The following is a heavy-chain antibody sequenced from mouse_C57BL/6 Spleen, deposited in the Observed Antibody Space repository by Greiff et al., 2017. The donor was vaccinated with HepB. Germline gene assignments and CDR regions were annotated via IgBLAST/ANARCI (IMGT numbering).Heavy chain of an antibody. CDR3: ARSGGNYVRVFAY. CDR2: IYPRDGST. Sequence: QVQLQQSGPELVKPGASVKLSCKASGYTFTSYDINWVKQRPGQGLEWIGWIYPRDGSTKYNEKFKGKATLTIDTSSRTAYMELRSLTSEESAVYFCARSGGNYVRVFAYWGQGTLVTVSA. D-gene: IGHD2-1*01. J-gene: IGHJ3*01. CDR1: GYTFTSYD. V-gene: IGHV1-85*01.